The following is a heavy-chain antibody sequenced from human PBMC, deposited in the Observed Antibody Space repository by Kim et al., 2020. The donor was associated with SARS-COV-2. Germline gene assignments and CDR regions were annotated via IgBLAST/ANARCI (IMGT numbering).Heavy chain of an antibody. CDR1: GGSISSGGYY. D-gene: IGHD3-22*01. CDR2: IYYSGST. Sequence: SETLSLTCTVSGGSISSGGYYWSWIRQHPGKGLEWIGYIYYSGSTYYNPSIKSRVTITVDTSKNQFSLKPSSVTAADTAVYYCARASGRITMIVVVINAFDLWGKGTMVTVSS. CDR3: ARASGRITMIVVVINAFDL. J-gene: IGHJ3*01. V-gene: IGHV4-31*03.